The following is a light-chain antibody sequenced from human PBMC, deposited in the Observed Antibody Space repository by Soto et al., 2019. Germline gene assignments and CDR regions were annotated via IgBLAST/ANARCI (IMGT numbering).Light chain of an antibody. J-gene: IGKJ1*01. CDR2: WAS. CDR3: QQYYSAPWT. V-gene: IGKV4-1*01. Sequence: DIVMTQSPDSLAVSLGERATINCTSSQSVIYSSNNKNSLAWYQQRPGQPPNLLIYWASTREFGVPDRISGSGSGTDFSLTISSLQAEDVAVYYCQQYYSAPWTFGQGTKVDIK. CDR1: QSVIYSSNNKNS.